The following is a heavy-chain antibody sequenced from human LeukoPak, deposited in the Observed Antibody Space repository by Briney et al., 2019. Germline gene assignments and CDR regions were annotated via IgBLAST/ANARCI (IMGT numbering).Heavy chain of an antibody. Sequence: PGGSLRLSCAASGFIVSTNYMSWVRQAPGKGLEWVSVMYSGGSTYYADSVKGRFTISRDNSKNTLYLQMSSLRAEDTAVYYCASPGASDYWGQGTLVTVSS. CDR1: GFIVSTNY. V-gene: IGHV3-53*01. CDR2: MYSGGST. J-gene: IGHJ4*02. CDR3: ASPGASDY.